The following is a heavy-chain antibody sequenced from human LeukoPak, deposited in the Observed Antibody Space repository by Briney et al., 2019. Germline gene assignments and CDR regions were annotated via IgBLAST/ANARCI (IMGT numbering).Heavy chain of an antibody. CDR1: GYTFTGYY. CDR2: INPNSGGT. D-gene: IGHD3-9*01. V-gene: IGHV1-2*02. CDR3: ASGRTYYDILTGSDAFDI. Sequence: ASVKVSCKASGYTFTGYYMHWVRQAPGQGLEWMGWINPNSGGTNYAQKFQGRVTMTRDTSISTAYMELSRLRSDDTAVYYCASGRTYYDILTGSDAFDIWGQGTMVTVSS. J-gene: IGHJ3*02.